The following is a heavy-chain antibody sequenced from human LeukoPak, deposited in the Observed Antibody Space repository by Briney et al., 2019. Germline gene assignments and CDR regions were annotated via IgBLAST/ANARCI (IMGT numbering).Heavy chain of an antibody. Sequence: ASVKVSCKASGYTFTIYGISWVRQAPGQGLEWMGWISAYNGNTNYAQKLQGRVTMTSDTSTSTAYMELRSLRSEDTAVYYCARNRLRWAYSSSCFGYWGQGTLVTVSS. CDR1: GYTFTIYG. V-gene: IGHV1-18*01. CDR2: ISAYNGNT. CDR3: ARNRLRWAYSSSCFGY. J-gene: IGHJ4*02. D-gene: IGHD6-6*01.